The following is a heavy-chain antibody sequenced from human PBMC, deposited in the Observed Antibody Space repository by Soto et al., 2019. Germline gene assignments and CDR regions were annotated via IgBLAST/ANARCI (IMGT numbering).Heavy chain of an antibody. CDR1: GFTYSSYA. V-gene: IGHV3-23*01. CDR3: AKDQAAGGTISRYFQD. J-gene: IGHJ1*01. CDR2: ISGGGGTT. Sequence: LGGSLRLSFEASGFTYSSYAMSWVRQAPGKGLEWVSGISGGGGTTYYADSVKGRFTISRDNSKNTLYLQVNSLRAEDTAVYYCAKDQAAGGTISRYFQDWGQGTLVTVSS. D-gene: IGHD6-13*01.